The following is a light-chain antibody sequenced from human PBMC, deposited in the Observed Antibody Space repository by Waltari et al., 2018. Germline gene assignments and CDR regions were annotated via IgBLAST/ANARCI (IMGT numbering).Light chain of an antibody. CDR2: AAT. Sequence: DIQMTQSPSSLSASGGDTVTITCRASQGISSYLNWFQQKPGKAPKLLIYAATTLQSGVPSRFSGSGSGTEFTLTISSLQPEDFAAYYCLQHNSYPYSFGQGTKVEIK. V-gene: IGKV1-17*01. CDR1: QGISSY. CDR3: LQHNSYPYS. J-gene: IGKJ2*03.